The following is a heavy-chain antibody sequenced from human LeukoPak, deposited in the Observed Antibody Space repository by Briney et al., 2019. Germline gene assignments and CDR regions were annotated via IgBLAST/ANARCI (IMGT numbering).Heavy chain of an antibody. Sequence: GGSLRLSCAASGFTFSSYGMHWVRQAPGKGLEGVAVIWYDGSNKYYADSVKGRFTISRDNSKNTLYLQMNSLRAEDTAVYYCARDSSSSGWDYWGQGTLVTVSS. J-gene: IGHJ4*02. D-gene: IGHD6-6*01. CDR2: IWYDGSNK. CDR3: ARDSSSSGWDY. CDR1: GFTFSSYG. V-gene: IGHV3-33*01.